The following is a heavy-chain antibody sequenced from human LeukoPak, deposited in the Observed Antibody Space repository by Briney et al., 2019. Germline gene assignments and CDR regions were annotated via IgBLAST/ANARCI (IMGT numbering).Heavy chain of an antibody. CDR2: IIPIFGTA. CDR1: GGTFSSYA. D-gene: IGHD3-10*01. Sequence: AAVKVSCKASGGTFSSYAISWVRQAPGQGLEWMGRIIPIFGTADYEQKFQGRVTITTDESTSTAYMELSSRRSEDTAVYYCARDAPPGVRGVIRWLDPWGQGTLVTVSS. CDR3: ARDAPPGVRGVIRWLDP. J-gene: IGHJ5*02. V-gene: IGHV1-69*05.